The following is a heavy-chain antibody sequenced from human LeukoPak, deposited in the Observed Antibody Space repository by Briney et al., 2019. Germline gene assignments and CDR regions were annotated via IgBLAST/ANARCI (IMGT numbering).Heavy chain of an antibody. CDR2: INGGGGST. D-gene: IGHD6-19*01. CDR1: GFTFSTYA. J-gene: IGHJ4*02. Sequence: GGSLRLSCAASGFTFSTYAMNWVRQAPGKGLEWVSGINGGGGSTYYADSVKGRFTISRDNSKNTLYLQMSSLRAEDTAVYYCAKVSGYTSGWYVDFDCWGQGSLVTVSS. V-gene: IGHV3-23*01. CDR3: AKVSGYTSGWYVDFDC.